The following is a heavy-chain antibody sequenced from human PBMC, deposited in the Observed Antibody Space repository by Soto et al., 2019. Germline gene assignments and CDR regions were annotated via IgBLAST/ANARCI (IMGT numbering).Heavy chain of an antibody. V-gene: IGHV1-8*01. CDR3: ARGISVKVVPAAMWLMGDYYYYYMDV. D-gene: IGHD2-2*01. CDR1: GYTFTSYD. CDR2: MNPNSGNT. J-gene: IGHJ6*03. Sequence: ASVKVSCKASGYTFTSYDINWVRQATGQGLEWMGWMNPNSGNTGYAQKFQGRVTMTRNTSISTAYMELSSLRSEDTAVYYCARGISVKVVPAAMWLMGDYYYYYMDVWGKGTTVTVSS.